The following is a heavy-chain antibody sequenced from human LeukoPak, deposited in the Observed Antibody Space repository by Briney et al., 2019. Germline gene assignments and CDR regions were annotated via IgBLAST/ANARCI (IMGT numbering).Heavy chain of an antibody. V-gene: IGHV1-2*02. CDR2: INPNSGGT. D-gene: IGHD6-13*01. J-gene: IGHJ4*02. Sequence: ASVKVSCKVSGYFLSESSLHWVRQAPGQGLEWMGWINPNSGGTYYAQKFQGRGTMTRDTSISTAYMELSRLTSDDTAVYYCASTLAAGTSYFDYWGQGTLVTVSS. CDR3: ASTLAAGTSYFDY. CDR1: GYFLSESS.